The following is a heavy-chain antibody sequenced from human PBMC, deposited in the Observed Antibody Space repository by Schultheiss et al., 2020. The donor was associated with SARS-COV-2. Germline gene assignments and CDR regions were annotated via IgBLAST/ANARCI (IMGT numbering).Heavy chain of an antibody. CDR3: ARWPTNYYDSSGYVRPVDY. Sequence: SETLSLTCTVSDYSISSGYYWGWIRQPPGKGLDWIGTIYHRGNTYYNPSLKSRVTISVDTSKNQFSLKLSSVTAADTAVYYCARWPTNYYDSSGYVRPVDYWGQGTLVTVSS. J-gene: IGHJ4*02. V-gene: IGHV4-38-2*02. D-gene: IGHD3-22*01. CDR2: IYHRGNT. CDR1: DYSISSGYY.